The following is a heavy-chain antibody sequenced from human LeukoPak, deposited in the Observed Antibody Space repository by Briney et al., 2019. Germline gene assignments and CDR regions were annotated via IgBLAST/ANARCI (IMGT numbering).Heavy chain of an antibody. CDR3: ARHADFYYYYGMDV. CDR2: IYYSGST. CDR1: GGSISSYY. V-gene: IGHV4-59*08. J-gene: IGHJ6*02. Sequence: PSETLSLTCTVSGGSISSYYWSWIRQPPGKGLEWIGYIYYSGSTNYNPSLKSRVTISVDTSKNQFSLKLSSVTAADTAVYYCARHADFYYYYGMDVWGQGTTVTVS.